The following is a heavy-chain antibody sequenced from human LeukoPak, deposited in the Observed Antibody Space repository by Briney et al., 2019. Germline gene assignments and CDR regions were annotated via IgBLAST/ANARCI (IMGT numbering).Heavy chain of an antibody. CDR2: IYTSGST. CDR3: ARGFVVGFPGGVAAWFDP. V-gene: IGHV4-4*09. D-gene: IGHD2-15*01. Sequence: PPETLSLTCTVSGGSISSYYWSWIRQPPGKGLEWIGYIYTSGSTNYNPSLKSRVTISVDTPKNQFSLKLSSVTAADTAVYYCARGFVVGFPGGVAAWFDPWGQGTLVTVSS. CDR1: GGSISSYY. J-gene: IGHJ5*02.